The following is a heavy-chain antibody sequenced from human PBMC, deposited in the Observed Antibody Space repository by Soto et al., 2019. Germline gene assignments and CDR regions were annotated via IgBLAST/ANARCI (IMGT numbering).Heavy chain of an antibody. Sequence: QMHLQQWGAGLLKPSETLSLTCAVYGGSFSGYYWSWIRQSPWKGLEWIGEINHSGNTNYSPSLKSRVTISVDTSKNQFSLNLSSVTAADTAVYYCARGVEYSTSFDYWGQGTLVTVSS. CDR1: GGSFSGYY. CDR3: ARGVEYSTSFDY. V-gene: IGHV4-34*01. CDR2: INHSGNT. J-gene: IGHJ4*02. D-gene: IGHD6-6*01.